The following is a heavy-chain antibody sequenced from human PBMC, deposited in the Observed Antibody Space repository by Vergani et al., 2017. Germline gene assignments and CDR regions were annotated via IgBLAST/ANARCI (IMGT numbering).Heavy chain of an antibody. D-gene: IGHD2-8*02. Sequence: QVHLVQSGAEVKKPGSSVKVSCRSSGDSFNNFPITWVRQAPGQGLEWMGRIIPVFGTADYSQKFQDRVTITADESTNTAYMHLSSLRSDDTAVYFCAKLHTYRWQCSFDVWGRGTHVTVSS. J-gene: IGHJ2*01. CDR1: GDSFNNFP. V-gene: IGHV1-69*13. CDR3: AKLHTYRWQCSFDV. CDR2: IIPVFGTA.